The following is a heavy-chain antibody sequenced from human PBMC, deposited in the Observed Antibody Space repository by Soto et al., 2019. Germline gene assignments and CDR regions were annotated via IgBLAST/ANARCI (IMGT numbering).Heavy chain of an antibody. CDR1: GYTFTSYY. V-gene: IGHV1-46*01. CDR2: INPSGGST. CDR3: ARGRGYSYGSVWFDP. Sequence: QVQLVQSGAEVKKPGASVKVSCKASGYTFTSYYMHWVRQAPGQGLEWMGIINPSGGSTGYAQKFRGRVTMTRDTSTSTVYMELSSLRSEDTAVYYCARGRGYSYGSVWFDPWGQGTLVTVSS. D-gene: IGHD5-18*01. J-gene: IGHJ5*02.